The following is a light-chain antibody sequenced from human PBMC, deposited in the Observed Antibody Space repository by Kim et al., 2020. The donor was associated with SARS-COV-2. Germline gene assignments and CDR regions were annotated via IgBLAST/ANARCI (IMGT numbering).Light chain of an antibody. V-gene: IGLV3-21*04. Sequence: SYELTQPPSVSVAPGKTARITCGGNNIGSKSVHWYQQKPGQAPVLVIYYDSDRPSGIPERFSGSNSGNTATLTISRVEAGDEADYYCQAWDSSSYQPGVF. CDR2: YDS. J-gene: IGLJ2*01. CDR1: NIGSKS. CDR3: QAWDSSSYQPGV.